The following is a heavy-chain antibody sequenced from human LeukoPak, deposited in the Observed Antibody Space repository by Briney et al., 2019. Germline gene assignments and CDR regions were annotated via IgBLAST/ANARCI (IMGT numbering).Heavy chain of an antibody. J-gene: IGHJ5*02. CDR2: INTNTGNP. Sequence: GASVKVSCKASGYTFTSYAMNWVRQALGQGLEWMGWINTNTGNPTYAQGFTGRFVFSLDTSVSTAYLQISSLKAEDTAVYYCARDARRWYDSSGSHRGWFDPWGQGTLVTVSS. D-gene: IGHD3-22*01. V-gene: IGHV7-4-1*02. CDR3: ARDARRWYDSSGSHRGWFDP. CDR1: GYTFTSYA.